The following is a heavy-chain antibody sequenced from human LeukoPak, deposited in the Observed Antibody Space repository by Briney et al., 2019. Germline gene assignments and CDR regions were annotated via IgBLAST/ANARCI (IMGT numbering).Heavy chain of an antibody. CDR3: AKDYQTSSIFGVVIIACDY. V-gene: IGHV3-11*01. J-gene: IGHJ4*02. CDR1: GFIFTDYW. Sequence: GGSLRLSCAASGFIFTDYWMYRVRQAPGRGLAWVSYISGSGTTIYYADSVRGRFTISRDNAKNSLYLQMNSLRAEDTAVYYCAKDYQTSSIFGVVIIACDYWGQGTLVTVSS. CDR2: ISGSGTTI. D-gene: IGHD3-3*01.